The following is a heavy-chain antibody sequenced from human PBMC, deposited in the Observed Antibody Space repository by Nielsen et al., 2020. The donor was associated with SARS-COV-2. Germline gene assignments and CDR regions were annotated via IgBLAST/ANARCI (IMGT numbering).Heavy chain of an antibody. V-gene: IGHV4-34*01. CDR2: INHSGST. CDR1: GGSFSGYY. CDR3: ARDRTFAVAGTGGWFDP. D-gene: IGHD6-19*01. J-gene: IGHJ5*02. Sequence: SETLSLTCAVYGGSFSGYYWSWIRQPPGKGLEWIGEINHSGSTNYNPSLKSRVTMSVDTSKNQFSLKLSSVTAADTAVYYCARDRTFAVAGTGGWFDPWGQGTLVTVSS.